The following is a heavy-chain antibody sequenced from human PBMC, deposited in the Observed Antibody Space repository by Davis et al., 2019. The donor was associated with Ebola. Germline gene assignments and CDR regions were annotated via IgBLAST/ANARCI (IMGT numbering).Heavy chain of an antibody. V-gene: IGHV3-21*01. CDR3: ARGPSGSGGSSDPYYYYGMDV. CDR1: GFTFSSYS. D-gene: IGHD2-15*01. CDR2: ISSSSSYI. J-gene: IGHJ6*02. Sequence: PGGSLRLSCAASGFTFSSYSMNWVRQAPGKGLEWVSSISSSSSYIYYADSVKGRFTISRDNAKNSLYLQMNSLRAEDTAVYYCARGPSGSGGSSDPYYYYGMDVWGQGTTVTVSS.